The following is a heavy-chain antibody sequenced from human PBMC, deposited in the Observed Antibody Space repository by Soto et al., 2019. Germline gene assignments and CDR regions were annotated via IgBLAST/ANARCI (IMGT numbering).Heavy chain of an antibody. CDR2: ISSSGSTI. Sequence: LRLSFAASGFTFSDYYMSWIRQAPGQGLEWVSYISSSGSTIYYADSVKGRFTISRDNAKNSLYLQMNSLRAEDTAVYYCARDRTTTAMVRDWFDLWGQGTLVTVSS. V-gene: IGHV3-11*01. J-gene: IGHJ5*02. CDR1: GFTFSDYY. D-gene: IGHD5-18*01. CDR3: ARDRTTTAMVRDWFDL.